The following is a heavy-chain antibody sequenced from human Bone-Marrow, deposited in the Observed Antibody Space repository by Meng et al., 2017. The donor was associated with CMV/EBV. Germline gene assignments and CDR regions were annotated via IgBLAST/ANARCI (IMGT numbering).Heavy chain of an antibody. CDR1: GFTFSSYS. V-gene: IGHV3-21*04. CDR3: ANETTALYYYYGMDV. D-gene: IGHD4-11*01. J-gene: IGHJ6*02. Sequence: GGSLRLSCVASGFTFSSYSMNWVRQAPGKGLEWVSSISSSSSYIYYADSVKGRFTISRDNSKNTLYIQTNSLRAEDTAVYYCANETTALYYYYGMDVWGQGTTVTVSS. CDR2: ISSSSSYI.